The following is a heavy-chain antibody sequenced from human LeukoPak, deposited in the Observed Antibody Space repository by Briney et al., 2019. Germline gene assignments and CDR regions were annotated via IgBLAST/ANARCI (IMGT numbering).Heavy chain of an antibody. CDR3: ARHRGSSSNFDS. J-gene: IGHJ4*02. Sequence: SETLSLTCAVYGGSFSGYYWSWIRQPPGMALEWIGNIYHTGGTSFHPSLKSRVTMSVDTSKNQFSLRLNSVTAADTAVYYCARHRGSSSNFDSWGQGTLVTVSS. V-gene: IGHV4-34*01. CDR1: GGSFSGYY. CDR2: IYHTGGT. D-gene: IGHD6-6*01.